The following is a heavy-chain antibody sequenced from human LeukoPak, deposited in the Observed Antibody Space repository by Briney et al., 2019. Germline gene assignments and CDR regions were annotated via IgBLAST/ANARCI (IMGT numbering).Heavy chain of an antibody. D-gene: IGHD6-19*01. CDR3: ARDGAYSSGWAGGVDYFDY. CDR1: GFTFTTYW. CDR2: IKQDGTEK. V-gene: IGHV3-7*01. Sequence: PGGSLRLSCGASGFTFTTYWMSWVRQAPGKGLEWVANIKQDGTEKYYVDSVKGRFTISRDDAKNSLYLQMNSLRAEDTAVYYCARDGAYSSGWAGGVDYFDYWGQGTLVTVSS. J-gene: IGHJ4*02.